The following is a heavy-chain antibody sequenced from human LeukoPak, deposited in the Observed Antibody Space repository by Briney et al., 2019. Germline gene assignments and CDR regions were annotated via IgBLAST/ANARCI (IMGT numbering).Heavy chain of an antibody. CDR2: ISAYNGNT. J-gene: IGHJ3*02. CDR1: GYTFISYG. D-gene: IGHD3-9*01. V-gene: IGHV1-18*01. CDR3: ARGQGNILTGYPPFDVFDI. Sequence: ASVKVSCKASGYTFISYGISWVRQAPGQGLEWMGWISAYNGNTRHAQKLQGRVTMTTDTSTSTAYMELTSLRSEDTAVYYCARGQGNILTGYPPFDVFDIGGQGKMVTVSS.